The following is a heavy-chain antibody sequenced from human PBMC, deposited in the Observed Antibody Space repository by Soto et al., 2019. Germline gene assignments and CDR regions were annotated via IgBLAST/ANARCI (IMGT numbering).Heavy chain of an antibody. CDR2: MNPTSGNT. D-gene: IGHD2-21*01. J-gene: IGHJ5*02. V-gene: IGHV1-8*01. CDR1: GYTFTKYD. Sequence: QVQLVQSGAEVKTPGASVKVSCKASGYTFTKYDMNWVRQAPGQGLEWMGWMNPTSGNTGYAQKFQGRLTMTWDTAIGIAHMELSSLRNEDTAVYYCARSDGHTFNWLDAWGKGTLVTVSA. CDR3: ARSDGHTFNWLDA.